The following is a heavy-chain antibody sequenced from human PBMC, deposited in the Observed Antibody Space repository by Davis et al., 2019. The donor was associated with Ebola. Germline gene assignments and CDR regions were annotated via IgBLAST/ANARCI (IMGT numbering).Heavy chain of an antibody. V-gene: IGHV3-21*04. D-gene: IGHD3-3*01. CDR3: ARDGLYYDFWSGYNDY. CDR1: GLDVSRNW. CDR2: ISSSGSYI. J-gene: IGHJ4*02. Sequence: PGGSLRLSCAASGLDVSRNWMHWVRQAPGEGLEWVSSISSSGSYIYYPDSVRGRFTISRDNAKNSLYLQMNSLRAEDTAVYYCARDGLYYDFWSGYNDYWGQGTLVTVSS.